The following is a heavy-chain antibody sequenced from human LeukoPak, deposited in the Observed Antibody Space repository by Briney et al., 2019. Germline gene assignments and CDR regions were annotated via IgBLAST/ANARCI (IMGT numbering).Heavy chain of an antibody. Sequence: QSGGSLRLSCAASGFTFDDYAMHRVRQAPGKGLEWVSGISWNSGSIGYADSVKGRFTISRDNAKNSLYLQMNSLRAEDTALYYCAKESGIAEYFDYWGQGTLVTVSS. CDR3: AKESGIAEYFDY. CDR2: ISWNSGSI. D-gene: IGHD6-13*01. CDR1: GFTFDDYA. J-gene: IGHJ4*02. V-gene: IGHV3-9*01.